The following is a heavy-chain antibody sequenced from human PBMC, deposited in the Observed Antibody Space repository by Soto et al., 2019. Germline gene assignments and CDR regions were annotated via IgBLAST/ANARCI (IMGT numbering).Heavy chain of an antibody. CDR3: ASVGYCSSTSCYYYYYGMDV. CDR2: INPSGGST. J-gene: IGHJ6*02. D-gene: IGHD2-2*03. Sequence: ASVTVSCKASGYTFTSYYMHWVRQAPGQGLEWMGIINPSGGSTSYAQKFQGRVTMTRDTSTSTVYMELSSLRSEDTAVYYCASVGYCSSTSCYYYYYGMDVWAQGTTLTVSS. V-gene: IGHV1-46*01. CDR1: GYTFTSYY.